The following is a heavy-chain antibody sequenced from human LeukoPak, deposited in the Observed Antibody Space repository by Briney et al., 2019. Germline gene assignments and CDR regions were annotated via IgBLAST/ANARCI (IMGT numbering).Heavy chain of an antibody. J-gene: IGHJ4*02. V-gene: IGHV3-11*04. CDR3: ARPAYCGGNCYYFPDY. Sequence: PGGSLRLSCAASGFTFSDYFMSWIRQGPGKGLEWVSHIDSSGTIYYADSVKGRATISRDNAKNSLYLQMNILRAEDTAVYYCARPAYCGGNCYYFPDYWGQGTLVTVSP. CDR1: GFTFSDYF. D-gene: IGHD2-21*02. CDR2: IDSSGTI.